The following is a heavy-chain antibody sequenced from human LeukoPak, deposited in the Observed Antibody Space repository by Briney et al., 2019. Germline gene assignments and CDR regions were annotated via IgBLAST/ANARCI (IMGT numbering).Heavy chain of an antibody. CDR1: GGSISSTSSY. J-gene: IGHJ4*02. CDR3: ARLEMREGPEDY. D-gene: IGHD5-24*01. V-gene: IGHV4-39*01. Sequence: PSETLSLTCTVSGGSISSTSSYWGWIRQPPGKGLEWIGSIYYSGSTYYNPSLKSRVAISVDTSKNQFPRKLSAVTAADTAVYYSARLEMREGPEDYWGQGTLVTVSS. CDR2: IYYSGST.